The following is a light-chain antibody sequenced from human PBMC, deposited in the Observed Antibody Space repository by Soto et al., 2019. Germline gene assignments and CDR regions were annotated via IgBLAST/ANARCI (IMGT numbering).Light chain of an antibody. CDR1: SSDVGGYNY. Sequence: QSALTQPPSASGSPGQSVTISCTGTSSDVGGYNYVSWYQQHPGKAPKLMIYEVSKRPSGVPDRFSGSKSGDTASLTVSGLQAEDEADYYCISYAGSDNFVFGTGTQLTVL. CDR2: EVS. CDR3: ISYAGSDNFV. V-gene: IGLV2-8*01. J-gene: IGLJ7*01.